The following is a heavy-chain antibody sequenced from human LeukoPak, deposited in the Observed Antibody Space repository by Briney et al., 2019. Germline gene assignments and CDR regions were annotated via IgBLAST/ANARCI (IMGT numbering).Heavy chain of an antibody. CDR1: GGSISSGSYY. V-gene: IGHV4-61*02. CDR2: IYTSGST. Sequence: SQTLSRTCTVSGGSISSGSYYWSWIRQPAGKGLEWIGRIYTSGSTNYNPTLKSRVTISVDTSKNQFSLKLSSVTAADTAVYYCARDGYTWMGDAFDIWGQGTMVTVSS. D-gene: IGHD5-12*01. CDR3: ARDGYTWMGDAFDI. J-gene: IGHJ3*02.